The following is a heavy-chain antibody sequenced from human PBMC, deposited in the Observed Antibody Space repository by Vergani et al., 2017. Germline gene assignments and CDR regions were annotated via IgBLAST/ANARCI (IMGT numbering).Heavy chain of an antibody. CDR2: TYYSGST. CDR1: GGSISSGGYY. Sequence: QLQLQESGPGLVKPSQTLSLTCTVSGGSISSGGYYWSWIRQHPGKGLEWIGYTYYSGSTYYNPSLKSRVTISVDTSKNQFSLKLSSVTDADTAVYYCARTNTVVTPYFDYWGQGTLVTVSS. V-gene: IGHV4-31*03. D-gene: IGHD4-23*01. CDR3: ARTNTVVTPYFDY. J-gene: IGHJ4*02.